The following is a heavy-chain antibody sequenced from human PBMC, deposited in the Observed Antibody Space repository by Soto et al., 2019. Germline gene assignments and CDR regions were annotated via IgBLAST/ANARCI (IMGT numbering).Heavy chain of an antibody. V-gene: IGHV4-59*08. CDR1: GGSISSYY. Sequence: SETLSLTCTVSGGSISSYYWSWIRQPPGKGLEWIGYIYYSGSTNYNPSLKSRVTISVDTSKNQFSLKLSSVTAADTAVYYCARRVYSSGWDWGQGTLVTVSS. J-gene: IGHJ4*02. D-gene: IGHD6-19*01. CDR2: IYYSGST. CDR3: ARRVYSSGWD.